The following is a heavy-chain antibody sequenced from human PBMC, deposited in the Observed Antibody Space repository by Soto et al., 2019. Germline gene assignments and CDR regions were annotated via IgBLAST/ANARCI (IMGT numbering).Heavy chain of an antibody. V-gene: IGHV3-23*01. CDR2: ISGSGSTT. CDR1: GFNFSSYE. Sequence: PEGPLILSSAASGFNFSSYEMNWGRTAPGKGLEWVSDISGSGSTTYYADSVKGRFTISRDNSKNTLYLQMNSLRAEDTAVYYCAKDRHYGSGSYLPIDYWGQGTLVTVSA. D-gene: IGHD3-10*01. CDR3: AKDRHYGSGSYLPIDY. J-gene: IGHJ4*02.